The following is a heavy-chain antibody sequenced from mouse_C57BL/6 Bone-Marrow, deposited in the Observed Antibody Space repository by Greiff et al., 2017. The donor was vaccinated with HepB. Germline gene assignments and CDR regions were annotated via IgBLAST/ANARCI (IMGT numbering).Heavy chain of an antibody. CDR2: INPNNGGT. J-gene: IGHJ3*01. D-gene: IGHD2-1*01. CDR1: GYTFTDYN. CDR3: ARSGGGYGNYGFAY. Sequence: EVQLQQSGPELVKPGASVKMSCKASGYTFTDYNMHWVKQSHGKSLEWIGYINPNNGGTSYNQKFKGKATLTVNKSSSTAYMELRSLTSEDSAVYYCARSGGGYGNYGFAYWGQGTLVTVSA. V-gene: IGHV1-22*01.